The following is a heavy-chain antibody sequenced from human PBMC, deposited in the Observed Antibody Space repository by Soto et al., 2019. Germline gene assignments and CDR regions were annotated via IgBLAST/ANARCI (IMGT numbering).Heavy chain of an antibody. CDR1: GGSISSGDYY. Sequence: SETLSLTCTVSGGSISSGDYYWSWIRQPPGKGLEWIGYIYYSGSTYYNPSLKSRVTISVDTSKNQFSLKLSSVTAADTAVYYCARVPAANAWFDPWGHVTLVTVSS. J-gene: IGHJ5*02. CDR3: ARVPAANAWFDP. V-gene: IGHV4-30-4*01. D-gene: IGHD2-2*01. CDR2: IYYSGST.